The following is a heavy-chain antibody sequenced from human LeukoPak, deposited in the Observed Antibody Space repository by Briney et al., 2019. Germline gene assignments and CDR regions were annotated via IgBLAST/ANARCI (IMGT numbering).Heavy chain of an antibody. J-gene: IGHJ6*02. CDR1: GGSISSYY. CDR2: IYTSGST. D-gene: IGHD6-13*01. V-gene: IGHV4-4*07. Sequence: PSETLSLTCTVSGGSISSYYWSWIRQPAGKGLEWIGRIYTSGSTNYNPSLKSRVTMSVDTSKNQFSLKLSSVTAADTAVYYCARSIAAAGTSGPYYYYYGMDVWGQGTTVTVSS. CDR3: ARSIAAAGTSGPYYYYYGMDV.